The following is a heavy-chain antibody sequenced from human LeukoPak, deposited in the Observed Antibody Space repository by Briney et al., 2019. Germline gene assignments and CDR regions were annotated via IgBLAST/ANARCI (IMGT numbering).Heavy chain of an antibody. J-gene: IGHJ4*02. Sequence: ASVKVSCKASGYTFTGYYMHWVRQAPGQGLEWMGWINPNSGGTNYAQKFQGRVTMTRDTSISTAYMELSRLRSDDTAVYYCAIFYGSGCYYFDYWGQGTLVTVSS. D-gene: IGHD3-10*01. CDR3: AIFYGSGCYYFDY. V-gene: IGHV1-2*02. CDR1: GYTFTGYY. CDR2: INPNSGGT.